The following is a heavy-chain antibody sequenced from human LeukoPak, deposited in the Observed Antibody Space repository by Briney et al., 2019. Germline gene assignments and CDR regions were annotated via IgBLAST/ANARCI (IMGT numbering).Heavy chain of an antibody. CDR3: ARRLRGFDS. J-gene: IGHJ5*01. CDR2: VYYSGST. D-gene: IGHD5-12*01. V-gene: IGHV4-39*01. CDR1: GXSVSSSSNY. Sequence: PSETLSLTCTVSGXSVSSSSNYWGWIRQPPGKGLEWIGSVYYSGSTYYNPSLKSRVTISVDTSKNQFSLKLSSVTAADTALYYCARRLRGFDSWGQGTLVTVSS.